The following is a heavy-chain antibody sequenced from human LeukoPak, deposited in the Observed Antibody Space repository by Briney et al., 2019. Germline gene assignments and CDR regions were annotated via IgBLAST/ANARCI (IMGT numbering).Heavy chain of an antibody. Sequence: GGSLRLSCAASGFTFSSNAISWVRQAPGKGLEWVSFISDSGGSTYYADSVKGRFAISRDNSKNTLYLQMNNLRDEDTAAYYCAKGRGSTSIYDYWGQGTLVTVSS. CDR2: ISDSGGST. J-gene: IGHJ4*02. CDR1: GFTFSSNA. D-gene: IGHD2-2*01. CDR3: AKGRGSTSIYDY. V-gene: IGHV3-23*01.